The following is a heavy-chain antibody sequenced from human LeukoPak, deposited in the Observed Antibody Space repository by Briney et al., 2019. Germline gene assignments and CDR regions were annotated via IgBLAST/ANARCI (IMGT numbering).Heavy chain of an antibody. D-gene: IGHD2-15*01. Sequence: PGGSLRLSCAASGFTVSSNYMSWVRQAPGKGLEWVSVIYSGGSTYYADSVKGRFTISRDNSKNTLYLQMNSLRAEDTAVYYCARDGWPLNYYYYGMDVWGQGTTVTVSS. CDR3: ARDGWPLNYYYYGMDV. J-gene: IGHJ6*02. CDR2: IYSGGST. CDR1: GFTVSSNY. V-gene: IGHV3-66*01.